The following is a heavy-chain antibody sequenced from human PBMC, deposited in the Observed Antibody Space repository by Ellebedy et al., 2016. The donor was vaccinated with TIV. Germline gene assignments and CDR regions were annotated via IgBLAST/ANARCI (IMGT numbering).Heavy chain of an antibody. CDR2: INAGNGNT. J-gene: IGHJ3*02. D-gene: IGHD4-17*01. CDR3: ARGTTVTTLNALDI. Sequence: ASVKVSCKASGYTFTSYAMHWVRQAPGQRLEWMGWINAGNGNTKYSQKFQGRVTINRDTSASTAHMELSSLRSEDTAVYYCARGTTVTTLNALDIWGQGTMVTVSS. V-gene: IGHV1-3*01. CDR1: GYTFTSYA.